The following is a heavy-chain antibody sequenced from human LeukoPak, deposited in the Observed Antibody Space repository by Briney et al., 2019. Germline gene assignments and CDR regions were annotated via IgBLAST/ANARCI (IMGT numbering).Heavy chain of an antibody. V-gene: IGHV4-39*01. CDR1: GDSISRSSYY. J-gene: IGHJ5*02. CDR3: ARVGYCTNGVCYNWFDP. Sequence: SETLSLTCTVSGDSISRSSYYWGWIRQPPGKGLEWIVSIYYSGSTHYNPSLKSRVTISADTSKNQFSLKLASVTAADTSVYFCARVGYCTNGVCYNWFDPWGQETLVTVSS. D-gene: IGHD2-8*01. CDR2: IYYSGST.